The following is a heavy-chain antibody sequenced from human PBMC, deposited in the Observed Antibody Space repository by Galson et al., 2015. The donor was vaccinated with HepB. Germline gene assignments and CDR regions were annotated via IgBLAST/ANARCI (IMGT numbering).Heavy chain of an antibody. Sequence: SLRLSCAASGFTFSSYAMHWVRQAPGKGLEWVAVISYDGSNKYYADSVKGRFTTSRDNSKNTLYLQMNSLRAEDTAVYYCADPLYYDILTGYSDVWGQGATVTVSS. CDR3: ADPLYYDILTGYSDV. D-gene: IGHD3-9*01. J-gene: IGHJ6*02. CDR1: GFTFSSYA. CDR2: ISYDGSNK. V-gene: IGHV3-30-3*01.